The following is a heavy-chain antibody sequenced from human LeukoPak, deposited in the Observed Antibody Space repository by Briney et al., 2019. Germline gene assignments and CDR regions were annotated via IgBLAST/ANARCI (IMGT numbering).Heavy chain of an antibody. CDR2: IYSSGCT. D-gene: IGHD1-1*01. CDR3: AKRWYLDY. J-gene: IGHJ4*02. V-gene: IGHV4-39*07. CDR1: GGSISSYY. Sequence: SETLSVTCTVSGGSISSYYWGWIRQPPGKGLEWIGSIYSSGCTYYNPSLKSRVTISVDTSKNQFSLKLSSVTAADTAVYYCAKRWYLDYWGQGTLVTVSS.